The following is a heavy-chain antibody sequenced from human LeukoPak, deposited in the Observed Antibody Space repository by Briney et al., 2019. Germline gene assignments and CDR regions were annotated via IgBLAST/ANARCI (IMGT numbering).Heavy chain of an antibody. Sequence: KPGGSLRLSCAASGFTFSTYTMNWVSQAPGKGLEWVSTISSSSSYIYYGDSVKGRFTIPRDNAKNSLYLQMNSLRAEDTAVYYCARAPYDSTGYETPLAFVIWGKGTMVTVSS. CDR3: ARAPYDSTGYETPLAFVI. D-gene: IGHD3-22*01. CDR1: GFTFSTYT. CDR2: ISSSSSYI. J-gene: IGHJ3*02. V-gene: IGHV3-21*01.